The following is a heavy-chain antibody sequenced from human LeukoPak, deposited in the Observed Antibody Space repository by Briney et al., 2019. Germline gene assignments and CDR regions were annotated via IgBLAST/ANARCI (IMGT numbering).Heavy chain of an antibody. V-gene: IGHV3-48*02. CDR2: ISGSSNTI. J-gene: IGHJ4*02. D-gene: IGHD6-13*01. CDR1: GFTFSNAW. CDR3: AREYSSSWFSDY. Sequence: GGSLRLSCAASGFTFSNAWMSWVRQAPGKGLEWVSYISGSSNTIYYADSVKGRFTISRDNAKNSLYLHMNSLRDEDTAVYYCAREYSSSWFSDYWGQGTLVTVSS.